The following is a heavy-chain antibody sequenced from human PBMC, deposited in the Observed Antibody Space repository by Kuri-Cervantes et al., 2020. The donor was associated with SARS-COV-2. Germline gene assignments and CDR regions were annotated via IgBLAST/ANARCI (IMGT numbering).Heavy chain of an antibody. D-gene: IGHD2-21*01. CDR2: ISGSGGST. CDR1: GFTFSSYA. CDR3: AKEEYCGGDCSLGYFDY. Sequence: GGSLRLSCAASGFTFSSYAMSWVRQAPGKGLEWVSAISGSGGSTYYADSVKGRFTISRDNSKNTLYLQMNSLRAEDTAVCYCAKEEYCGGDCSLGYFDYWGQGTLVTVSS. V-gene: IGHV3-23*01. J-gene: IGHJ4*02.